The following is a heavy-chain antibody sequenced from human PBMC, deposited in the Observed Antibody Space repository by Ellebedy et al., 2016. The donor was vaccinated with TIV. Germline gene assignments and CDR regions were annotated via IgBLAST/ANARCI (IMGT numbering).Heavy chain of an antibody. Sequence: PGGSLRLSCAASGFTPNYWIHWVRQAPGKGLVCISRINSDGSSTTYADSVKGRFTISRDNAKQTLYLQMSSLRAEDTAVYYCVTSPIAPRDWGHGTLVTVSS. D-gene: IGHD6-6*01. CDR1: GFTPNYW. CDR3: VTSPIAPRD. V-gene: IGHV3-74*03. J-gene: IGHJ4*01. CDR2: INSDGSST.